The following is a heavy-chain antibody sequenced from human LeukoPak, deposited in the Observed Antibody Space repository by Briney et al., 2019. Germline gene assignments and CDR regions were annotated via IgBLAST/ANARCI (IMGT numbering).Heavy chain of an antibody. CDR3: AKGRLTTVTTRFDY. J-gene: IGHJ4*02. CDR2: ISYDGSKI. Sequence: GGSLRLSCAASGFTFSNYPLHWVRQAPGKGLEWVTLISYDGSKIYYADSVKGRFTISRDNSKNTLYLQMNSLRTEDTAVYYCAKGRLTTVTTRFDYWGQGTLVTVSS. CDR1: GFTFSNYP. D-gene: IGHD4-17*01. V-gene: IGHV3-30-3*01.